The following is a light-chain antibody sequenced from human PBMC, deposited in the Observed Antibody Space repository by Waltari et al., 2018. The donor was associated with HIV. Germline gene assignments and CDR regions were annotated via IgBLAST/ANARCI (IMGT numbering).Light chain of an antibody. V-gene: IGLV8-61*01. Sequence: QTVVTQEPSFSVSPGGTVTLTCALSSGSVSTSYYPSWYQQTPGQAPRTLNDNTNTRSSGVPDRFSGSILGNKDALTSSEAQADEESDYYCVLYMGSGIVVFGGGTKLTVL. J-gene: IGLJ2*01. CDR2: NTN. CDR3: VLYMGSGIVV. CDR1: SGSVSTSYY.